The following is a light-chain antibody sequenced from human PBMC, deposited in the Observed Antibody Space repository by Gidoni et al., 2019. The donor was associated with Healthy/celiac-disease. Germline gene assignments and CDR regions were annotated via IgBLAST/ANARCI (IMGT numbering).Light chain of an antibody. CDR2: WAS. CDR3: QQYDSTPQA. V-gene: IGKV4-1*01. J-gene: IGKJ4*01. Sequence: DIVMTQSPDSLAVSLCERATINCKSSQSVIYSSNNKNYLAWYQQKPGQPPKLLIYWASTRESGVPDRFSGSGSGTDFTLTISSLQAEDVAVYYCQQYDSTPQAFGGGTKVEIK. CDR1: QSVIYSSNNKNY.